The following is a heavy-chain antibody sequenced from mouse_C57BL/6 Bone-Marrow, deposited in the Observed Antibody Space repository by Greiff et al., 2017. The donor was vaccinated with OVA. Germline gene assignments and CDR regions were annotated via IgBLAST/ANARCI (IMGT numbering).Heavy chain of an antibody. Sequence: QVQLQQPGAELVRPGSSVQLSCKASGYTFTSYWMDWVKQRPGQGLEWIGNIYPSDSETHYNQKFKDKATLTVDKSSSTAYMQLSSLTSEDSAVYYCARGLTTVVAPNFDVWGTGTTVTVSS. CDR3: ARGLTTVVAPNFDV. V-gene: IGHV1-61*01. D-gene: IGHD1-1*01. CDR1: GYTFTSYW. J-gene: IGHJ1*03. CDR2: IYPSDSET.